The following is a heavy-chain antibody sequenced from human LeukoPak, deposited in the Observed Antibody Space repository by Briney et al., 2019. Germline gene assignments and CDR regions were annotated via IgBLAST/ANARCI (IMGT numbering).Heavy chain of an antibody. CDR2: ISYDGTDE. J-gene: IGHJ4*02. Sequence: PGGSLRLSCTASGFIFSYCAMHWVRQAPGKGLEWVAIISYDGTDENFADSVEGRFTISRDNSMNTLYLQMNSLRHEDTAVYFCARGGVVTGTKYALEYWGQGTLVTVSS. CDR3: ARGGVVTGTKYALEY. D-gene: IGHD1-7*01. V-gene: IGHV3-30*01. CDR1: GFIFSYCA.